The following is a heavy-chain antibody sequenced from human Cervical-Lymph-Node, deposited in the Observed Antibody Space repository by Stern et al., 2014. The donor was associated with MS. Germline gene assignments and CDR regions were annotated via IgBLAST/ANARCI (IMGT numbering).Heavy chain of an antibody. Sequence: QVQLQESGPGLVKPSETLSLTCTVSGGSISSSSYYWGWIRQPPGKGLGWLGSIYYSGCSSNTPYLKSRVSISVDTSKNQFSLKRSSVTAADTAVYYCARHLEWFGGYWGQGTLVTVSS. CDR1: GGSISSSSYY. V-gene: IGHV4-39*01. J-gene: IGHJ4*02. CDR2: IYYSGCS. D-gene: IGHD3-10*01. CDR3: ARHLEWFGGY.